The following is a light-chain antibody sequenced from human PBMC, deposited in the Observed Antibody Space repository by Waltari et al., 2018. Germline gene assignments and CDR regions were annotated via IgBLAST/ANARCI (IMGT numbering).Light chain of an antibody. J-gene: IGLJ3*02. CDR1: ISDVGNYNL. Sequence: QSALTQPASVSGSPGQSITISCTGTISDVGNYNLVSWYQHHPGKAPKLILYEVSERPSGVSNRFSGSKSGNTASLTISWLQAEDEADYYCCSYARYTSLVFGGGTRLTVL. CDR2: EVS. V-gene: IGLV2-23*02. CDR3: CSYARYTSLV.